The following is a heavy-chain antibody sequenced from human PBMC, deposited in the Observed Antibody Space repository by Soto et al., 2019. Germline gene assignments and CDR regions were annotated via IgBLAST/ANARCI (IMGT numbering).Heavy chain of an antibody. CDR2: ISAHNGNT. CDR1: GYGFTTYG. Sequence: QVHLVQSGAEVKKPGASVKVSCKGSGYGFTTYGITWVRQAPGQGLEWMAWISAHNGNTNYAQKLQGRGTVTRDTSTRTAYLELRSLRSDDTAVYYCARGRSGDYWGQGALVTVSS. CDR3: ARGRSGDY. V-gene: IGHV1-18*01. J-gene: IGHJ4*02.